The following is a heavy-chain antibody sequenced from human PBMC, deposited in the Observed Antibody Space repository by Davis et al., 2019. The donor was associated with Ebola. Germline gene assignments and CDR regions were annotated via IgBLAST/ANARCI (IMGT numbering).Heavy chain of an antibody. D-gene: IGHD5-12*01. CDR2: IWYDGSNK. V-gene: IGHV3-33*01. CDR1: GFTFSSYG. CDR3: ARESRDIVATIMN. J-gene: IGHJ4*02. Sequence: GESLKISCAASGFTFSSYGMHWVRQAPGKGLEWVAVIWYDGSNKYYADSVKGRFTISRDNSKNTLYLQMNSLRAEDTAVYYCARESRDIVATIMNWGQGTLVTVSS.